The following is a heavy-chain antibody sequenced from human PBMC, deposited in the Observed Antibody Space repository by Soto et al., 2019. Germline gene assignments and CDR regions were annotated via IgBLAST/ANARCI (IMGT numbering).Heavy chain of an antibody. J-gene: IGHJ4*02. D-gene: IGHD3-10*01. Sequence: SLSCTVSYGYIRRLGFHWGRIRQPPGQGLEWIGSIYDAGTTFYNSSLKSRVTISADTSKNHFSLKLTSVTAADTAVYYCARPGSGHTFDIWGRGTLV. CDR3: ARPGSGHTFDI. V-gene: IGHV4-39*01. CDR1: YGYIRRLGFH. CDR2: IYDAGTT.